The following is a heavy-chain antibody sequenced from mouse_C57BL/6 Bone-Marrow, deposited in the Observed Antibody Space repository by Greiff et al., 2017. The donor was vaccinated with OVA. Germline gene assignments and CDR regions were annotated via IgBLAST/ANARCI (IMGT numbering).Heavy chain of an antibody. D-gene: IGHD1-1*01. J-gene: IGHJ3*01. CDR3: ARSNYYCSVYPAWFAY. V-gene: IGHV1-82*01. Sequence: VKLMQSGPELVKPGASVKISCKASGYAFSSSWMNWVKQRPGKGLEWIGRIYPGDGDTNYNVKFKGKATLTADKSSSTAYMQLSSLTSEDSAVYFCARSNYYCSVYPAWFAYWGRGTVITVSA. CDR2: IYPGDGDT. CDR1: GYAFSSSW.